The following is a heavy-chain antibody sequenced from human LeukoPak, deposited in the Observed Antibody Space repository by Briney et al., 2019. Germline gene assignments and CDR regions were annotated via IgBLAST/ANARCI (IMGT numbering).Heavy chain of an antibody. CDR3: ARGRRLPTIFGVVAESDAFDI. Sequence: ASVKVSCKAPGGTFSSYAISWVRQAPGQGLEWMGGIIPIFGTANYAQKFQGRVTITADESTSTAYMELSSLRSEDTAVYYCARGRRLPTIFGVVAESDAFDIWGQGTMVTVSS. CDR2: IIPIFGTA. V-gene: IGHV1-69*13. CDR1: GGTFSSYA. D-gene: IGHD3-3*01. J-gene: IGHJ3*02.